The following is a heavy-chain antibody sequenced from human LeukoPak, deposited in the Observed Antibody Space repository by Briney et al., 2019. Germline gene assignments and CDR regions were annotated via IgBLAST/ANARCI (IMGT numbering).Heavy chain of an antibody. J-gene: IGHJ3*02. V-gene: IGHV4-34*01. CDR3: ASYDYGDYWRAFDI. D-gene: IGHD4-17*01. Sequence: SETLSLTCAVYGGSFSGYYWSWIRQPPGKGLEWIGEINHSGSTNYDPSLKSRATISVDTSKNQFSLKLSSVTAADTAVYYCASYDYGDYWRAFDIWGQGTMVTVSS. CDR2: INHSGST. CDR1: GGSFSGYY.